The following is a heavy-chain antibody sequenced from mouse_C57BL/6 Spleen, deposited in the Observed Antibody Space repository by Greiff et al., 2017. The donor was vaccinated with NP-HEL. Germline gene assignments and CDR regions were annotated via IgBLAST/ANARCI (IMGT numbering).Heavy chain of an antibody. CDR2: IDPETGGT. CDR3: TRDYYGSGMDS. J-gene: IGHJ4*01. CDR1: GYTFTDYE. V-gene: IGHV1-15*01. D-gene: IGHD1-1*01. Sequence: VQLQQSGAELVRPGASVTLSCKASGYTFTDYEMHWVKQTPVHGLEWIGAIDPETGGTAYNQKFKGKAILTADKSSSTAYMELRSLTSEDSAFYYCTRDYYGSGMDSWGQGTSGTVSS.